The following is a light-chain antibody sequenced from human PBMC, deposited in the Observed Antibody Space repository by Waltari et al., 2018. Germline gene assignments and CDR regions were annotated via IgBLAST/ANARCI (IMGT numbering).Light chain of an antibody. CDR1: QSLTKRY. J-gene: IGKJ2*01. Sequence: EVVLTQSPATLSLSPGESATLSCRASQSLTKRYLAWYQQKPGQAPRLLIYGASSRAAGIPDRFSGSGSWTDFTLIISRLEPDDFAVYYCQQYGSSILYTFGQGTKLEIK. CDR2: GAS. CDR3: QQYGSSILYT. V-gene: IGKV3-20*01.